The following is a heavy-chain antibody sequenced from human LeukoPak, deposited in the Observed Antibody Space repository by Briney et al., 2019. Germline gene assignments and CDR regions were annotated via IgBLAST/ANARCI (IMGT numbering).Heavy chain of an antibody. D-gene: IGHD2-2*01. CDR2: IYHSGST. J-gene: IGHJ5*02. Sequence: SETLSLTCAVSGYSISSGYYWGWIRQPPGKGLEWIGSIYHSGSTYYNPSLKSRVTISVDTSKNQFSLKLSSVTAADTAVYYCARVTDIVVVPDHNWFDPWGQGTLVTGSS. V-gene: IGHV4-38-2*01. CDR1: GYSISSGYY. CDR3: ARVTDIVVVPDHNWFDP.